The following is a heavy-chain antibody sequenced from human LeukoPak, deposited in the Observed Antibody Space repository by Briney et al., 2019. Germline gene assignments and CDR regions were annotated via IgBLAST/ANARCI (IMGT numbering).Heavy chain of an antibody. V-gene: IGHV1-24*01. D-gene: IGHD1-1*01. CDR1: GFTFSSYG. J-gene: IGHJ6*02. Sequence: PGRSLRLSCAASGFTFSSYGMHWVRQAPGKGLEWMGRFDPEDGETIYARKFQGRVTMTEDTSTDTAYMELSSLRSEDTAVYFCAVSLTTGGYYGMDVWGQGTTVTVSS. CDR3: AVSLTTGGYYGMDV. CDR2: FDPEDGET.